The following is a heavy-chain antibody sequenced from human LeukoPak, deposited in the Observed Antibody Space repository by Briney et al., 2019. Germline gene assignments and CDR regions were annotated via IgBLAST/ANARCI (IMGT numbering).Heavy chain of an antibody. CDR2: ISHSGDNT. CDR1: GFTFSSYD. J-gene: IGHJ4*02. D-gene: IGHD5-24*01. V-gene: IGHV3-23*01. Sequence: GGSLRLSCAASGFTFSSYDMSWVRQAPGKGLEWVSAISHSGDNTYYADSVRGRFTISRDNSKNTLYLQMNSLRAEDTALYYCAKDQHYCTITSCLTYFDYWGQGTLVTVSS. CDR3: AKDQHYCTITSCLTYFDY.